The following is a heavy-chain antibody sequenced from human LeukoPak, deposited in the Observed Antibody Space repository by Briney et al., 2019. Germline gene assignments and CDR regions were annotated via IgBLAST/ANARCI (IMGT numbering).Heavy chain of an antibody. Sequence: SETLSLTCTVSGYSIRSGYYWGWIRQPPGKGLEWIGYIYYSGSTNYNPSLKSRVTISVDTSKNQFSLKLSSVTAADTAVYYCARKGLHGDYYFDCWGQGTLVTVSS. J-gene: IGHJ4*02. CDR2: IYYSGST. D-gene: IGHD3-10*01. CDR3: ARKGLHGDYYFDC. CDR1: GYSIRSGYY. V-gene: IGHV4-61*01.